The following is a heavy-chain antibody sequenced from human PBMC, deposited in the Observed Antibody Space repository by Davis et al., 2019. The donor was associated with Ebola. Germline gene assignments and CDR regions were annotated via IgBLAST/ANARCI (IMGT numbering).Heavy chain of an antibody. J-gene: IGHJ5*02. CDR2: INHSGST. CDR3: ATSQDCSSTSCDNWFDP. D-gene: IGHD2-2*01. V-gene: IGHV4-34*01. Sequence: MPSHPLSPTCPLHGASFSGYYWSWIRQPPGKGREWIGEINHSGSTNYNPSLKSRVTISVDTSKNQFSLKLTSVTAADTAVYYCATSQDCSSTSCDNWFDPCGQGTLVTVSS. CDR1: GASFSGYY.